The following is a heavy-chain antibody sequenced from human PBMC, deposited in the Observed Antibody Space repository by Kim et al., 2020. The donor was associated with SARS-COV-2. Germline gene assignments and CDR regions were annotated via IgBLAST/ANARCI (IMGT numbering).Heavy chain of an antibody. D-gene: IGHD7-27*01. Sequence: SETLSLTCTVSGGAISNYFWSWIRQPPGGGLEWIGYIHYSGMTVYNPSLESRVTTSLDTSKSQFSLRLTSATAADTAIYYCAILRLRDNWGWRDAFDIWGQGTMVTLSS. CDR3: AILRLRDNWGWRDAFDI. V-gene: IGHV4-59*13. J-gene: IGHJ3*02. CDR1: GGAISNYF. CDR2: IHYSGMT.